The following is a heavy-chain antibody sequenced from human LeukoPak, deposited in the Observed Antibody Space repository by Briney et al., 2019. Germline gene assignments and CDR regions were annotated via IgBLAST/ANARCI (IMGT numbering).Heavy chain of an antibody. CDR1: GFTFSDYY. J-gene: IGHJ4*02. V-gene: IGHV3-11*04. CDR3: ARDLVTGDAPIFDY. CDR2: ISSSGSTI. Sequence: GGSLRLSCAVSGFTFSDYYMSWIRQAPGKGLEWVSYISSSGSTIYYADSVKGRFTISRDNAKNSLYLQMNSLRAEDTAVYYCARDLVTGDAPIFDYWGQGTLVTVSS. D-gene: IGHD7-27*01.